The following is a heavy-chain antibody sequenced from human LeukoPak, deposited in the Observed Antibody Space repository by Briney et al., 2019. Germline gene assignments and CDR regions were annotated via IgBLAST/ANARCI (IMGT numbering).Heavy chain of an antibody. CDR2: IYYSGST. Sequence: SETLSLTCIVSNGSISTYYWSWIRQPPGKGLEWIGYIYYSGSTNYNPSLKSRVTISVDTSKNQLSLKLSSVTAADTAVYYCARHPTLTSGGNFDYWGQGTLVTVSS. CDR1: NGSISTYY. D-gene: IGHD1-14*01. V-gene: IGHV4-59*08. CDR3: ARHPTLTSGGNFDY. J-gene: IGHJ4*02.